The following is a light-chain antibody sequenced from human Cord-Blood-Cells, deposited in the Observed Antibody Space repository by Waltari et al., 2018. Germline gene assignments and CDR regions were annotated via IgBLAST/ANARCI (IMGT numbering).Light chain of an antibody. Sequence: DRVMTQSPATLSVSPGEGASLSCRASQGGRSNLAWYQQKPGQAPRPLIYGASTRATGIPARFSGSGSGTEFTLTISSLQSEDCAVYYCQQYNNWPLPFGGGTKVEI. CDR3: QQYNNWPLP. J-gene: IGKJ4*01. CDR1: QGGRSN. V-gene: IGKV3-15*01. CDR2: GAS.